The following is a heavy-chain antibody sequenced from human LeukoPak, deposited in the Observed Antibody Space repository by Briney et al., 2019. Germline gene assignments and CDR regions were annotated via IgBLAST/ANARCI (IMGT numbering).Heavy chain of an antibody. Sequence: ASVKVSYKASGYTFTSYYMHWVRQAPGQGLEWMGIINPSGGSTSYAQKFQGRVTMTRDTSTSTVYMELSSLRSEDTAVYYCARSTLSWDAFDIWGQGTMVTVSS. CDR1: GYTFTSYY. D-gene: IGHD6-13*01. CDR3: ARSTLSWDAFDI. CDR2: INPSGGST. V-gene: IGHV1-46*01. J-gene: IGHJ3*02.